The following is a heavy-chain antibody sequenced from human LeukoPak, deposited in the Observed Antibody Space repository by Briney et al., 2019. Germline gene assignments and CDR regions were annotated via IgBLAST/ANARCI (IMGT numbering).Heavy chain of an antibody. CDR3: ARNSPPIRDTSDYDSLDYSYFYMDV. D-gene: IGHD3-16*01. J-gene: IGHJ6*03. Sequence: SETLSLTCSVSGGSLSSYYWSWIRQPPGKGLEWIGYIHYRVNSNYNPSLKSRVTISVDTSKNQLSLTLTSVTAADTAAYYCARNSPPIRDTSDYDSLDYSYFYMDVWGKGTTVTISS. CDR2: IHYRVNS. CDR1: GGSLSSYY. V-gene: IGHV4-59*03.